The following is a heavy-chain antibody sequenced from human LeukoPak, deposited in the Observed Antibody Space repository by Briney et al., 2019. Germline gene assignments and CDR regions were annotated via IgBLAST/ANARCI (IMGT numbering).Heavy chain of an antibody. CDR3: ASGNDLIAAAGSLFDY. CDR1: GFTSRRYE. V-gene: IGHV3-48*03. CDR2: ISSGGSTI. D-gene: IGHD6-13*01. Sequence: PGGSLRPSCAASGFTSRRYEMNWVRQAPEKGLEWVSYISSGGSTIYYADSVKGRFTISRDNAKNSLYLQMNSLRAEDTAVYYCASGNDLIAAAGSLFDYWGQGTLVTVSS. J-gene: IGHJ4*02.